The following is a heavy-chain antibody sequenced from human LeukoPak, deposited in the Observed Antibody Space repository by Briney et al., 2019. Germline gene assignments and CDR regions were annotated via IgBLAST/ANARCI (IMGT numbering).Heavy chain of an antibody. CDR2: INPTGGST. V-gene: IGHV1-46*01. Sequence: ASVKVSCKASGYAFTTYYLHWVRQAAGQGLEWMGLINPTGGSTNYAQRFQGRLTMTRDTYTNTVDMKFGSLSSDDTALYFCASAALGRRLPFDYWGQGTLVTVSS. J-gene: IGHJ4*02. CDR3: ASAALGRRLPFDY. D-gene: IGHD3-16*01. CDR1: GYAFTTYY.